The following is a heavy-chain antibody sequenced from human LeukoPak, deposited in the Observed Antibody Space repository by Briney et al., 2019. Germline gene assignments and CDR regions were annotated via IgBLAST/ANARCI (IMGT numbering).Heavy chain of an antibody. D-gene: IGHD5-12*01. CDR2: INHSGST. V-gene: IGHV4-34*01. J-gene: IGHJ4*02. CDR1: GGSFSGYY. CDR3: ARGQRVVATTPFDY. Sequence: SETLSLTCAVYGGSFSGYYWSWIRQPPGKGLEWIGEINHSGSTNYNPSLKSRVTISVDTSKNQFSLKLSSVTAADTAVYYCARGQRVVATTPFDYWGQGTLVTVSS.